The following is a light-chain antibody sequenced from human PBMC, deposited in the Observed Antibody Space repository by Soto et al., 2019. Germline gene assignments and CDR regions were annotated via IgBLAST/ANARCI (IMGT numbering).Light chain of an antibody. J-gene: IGLJ2*01. CDR2: GVT. Sequence: QSALTQPPSVSGSPGQSVTISCTGTSSDVGSFDRVSWYHQPPGTAPKLMIYGVTNRPSGVPDRFSGSKSGNTASLTISGLQAEDEGDYYCSSYTGIGTLIFGGGTKLTVL. CDR1: SSDVGSFDR. V-gene: IGLV2-18*02. CDR3: SSYTGIGTLI.